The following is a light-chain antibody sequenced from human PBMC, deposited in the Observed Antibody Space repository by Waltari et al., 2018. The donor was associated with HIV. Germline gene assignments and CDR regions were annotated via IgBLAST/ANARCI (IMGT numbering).Light chain of an antibody. V-gene: IGLV3-1*01. J-gene: IGLJ2*01. CDR3: QAWDSSTAEV. Sequence: SYELTQPHSVSVSPGQTARITCSDAKLWDRYPAWSQPCPGQPPVIVIYQDSNRPSGNPERFTGSTSRNTATLTITETQALDEADYYGQAWDSSTAEVVVGVTKRAVL. CDR1: KLWDRY. CDR2: QDS.